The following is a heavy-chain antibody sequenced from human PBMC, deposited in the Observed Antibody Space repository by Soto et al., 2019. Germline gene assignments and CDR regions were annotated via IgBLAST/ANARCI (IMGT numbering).Heavy chain of an antibody. CDR3: ASGRVYYSYMDV. V-gene: IGHV1-3*01. CDR1: GYTFTSYA. Sequence: ASVKVSCKASGYTFTSYAMHWVRQAPGQRLEWMGWINAGNGNTKYSQKFQGRVTITRDTSASTAYMELSSLKSEDTAVYYCASGRVYYSYMDVWGKGTTVTVSS. CDR2: INAGNGNT. J-gene: IGHJ6*03.